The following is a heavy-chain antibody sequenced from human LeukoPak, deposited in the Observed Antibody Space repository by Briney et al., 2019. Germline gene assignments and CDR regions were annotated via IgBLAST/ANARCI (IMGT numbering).Heavy chain of an antibody. Sequence: SGTLSLTCAVSGGSISSGSYYWNWIRQPAGRGLEWIVRIYTRGSTNYNPSLKSRVTISVDTSKNQFSRKLSSVTAADMAVYYCARGAYYYDSRGYFTFHIWGQGTMVTVSS. CDR1: GGSISSGSYY. V-gene: IGHV4-61*02. D-gene: IGHD3-22*01. CDR3: ARGAYYYDSRGYFTFHI. J-gene: IGHJ3*02. CDR2: IYTRGST.